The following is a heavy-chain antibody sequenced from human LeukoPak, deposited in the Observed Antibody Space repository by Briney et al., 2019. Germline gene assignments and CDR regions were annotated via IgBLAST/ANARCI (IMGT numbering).Heavy chain of an antibody. V-gene: IGHV3-66*01. CDR1: GFTFSDHY. Sequence: PGGSLRLSCAASGFTFSDHYMDWVRQAPEKGLEWVSVIYSGGSTYYADSVKGRFTISRDNSKNTLYLQMNSLRAEDTAVYYCARGEVVTASGYWGQGTLVTVSS. CDR3: ARGEVVTASGY. CDR2: IYSGGST. J-gene: IGHJ4*02. D-gene: IGHD2-21*02.